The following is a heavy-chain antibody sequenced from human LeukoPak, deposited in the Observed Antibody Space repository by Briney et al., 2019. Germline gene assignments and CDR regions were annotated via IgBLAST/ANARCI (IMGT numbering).Heavy chain of an antibody. CDR2: IIPIFGTA. CDR1: GGTFSSYA. Sequence: SVKVSCKASGGTFSSYAISWVRQAPGQGLEWMGGIIPIFGTANYAQKFQGRVTITTDESTSTAYMDLSSLRSDDTAVYYCAIGSGSYQGGWFDPWGQGTLVTVSS. CDR3: AIGSGSYQGGWFDP. V-gene: IGHV1-69*05. D-gene: IGHD1-26*01. J-gene: IGHJ5*02.